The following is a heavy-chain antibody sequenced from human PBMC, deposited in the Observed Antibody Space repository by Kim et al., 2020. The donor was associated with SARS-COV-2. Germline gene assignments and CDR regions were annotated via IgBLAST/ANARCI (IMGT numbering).Heavy chain of an antibody. J-gene: IGHJ6*02. V-gene: IGHV1-69*13. CDR2: IIPIFGTA. CDR1: GGTFSSYA. Sequence: SVKVSCKASGGTFSSYAISWVRQAPGQGLEWMGGIIPIFGTANYAQKFQGRVTITADESTSTAYMELSSLRSEDTAVYYCARKNSQRNYYGSGSSSDYYGMDVWGQGTTVTVSS. CDR3: ARKNSQRNYYGSGSSSDYYGMDV. D-gene: IGHD3-10*01.